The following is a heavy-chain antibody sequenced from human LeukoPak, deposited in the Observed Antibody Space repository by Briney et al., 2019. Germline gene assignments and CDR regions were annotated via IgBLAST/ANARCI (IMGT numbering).Heavy chain of an antibody. V-gene: IGHV3-9*01. D-gene: IGHD1-26*01. CDR2: ISWNSGSI. J-gene: IGHJ4*02. Sequence: GRSLRLSCAASGFTFDDYAMHWVRQAPGKGLEWVSGISWNSGSIGYADSVKGRFTISRDNAKNSLYLQMNSLRAEDTALYYCAKDWEWELRGGQGYFDYWGQGTLVTVSS. CDR3: AKDWEWELRGGQGYFDY. CDR1: GFTFDDYA.